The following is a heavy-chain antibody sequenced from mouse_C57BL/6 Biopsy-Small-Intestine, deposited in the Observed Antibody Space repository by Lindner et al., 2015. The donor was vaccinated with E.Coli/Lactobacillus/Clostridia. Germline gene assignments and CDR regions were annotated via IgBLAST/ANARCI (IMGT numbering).Heavy chain of an antibody. V-gene: IGHV1-31*01. CDR2: IYPRDGSS. D-gene: IGHD1-1*01. J-gene: IGHJ4*01. CDR3: ARSGTVVAPYAMDY. CDR1: GYSFTGYY. Sequence: VQLQESGPELVKPGASVKISCKASGYSFTGYYMNWVKQSHGNILDWIGYIYPRDGSSNYNEKFKGKATLTADKSSSTAYMELNSLTSEDSAVYYCARSGTVVAPYAMDYWGQGTSVTVSS.